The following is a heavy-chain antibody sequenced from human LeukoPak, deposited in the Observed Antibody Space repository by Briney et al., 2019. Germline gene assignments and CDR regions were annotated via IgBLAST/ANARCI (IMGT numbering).Heavy chain of an antibody. CDR2: IYYSGST. CDR1: GGSISSYY. Sequence: SETLSLTCTVSGGSISSYYWSWIRQPPGKGLEWIGYIYYSGSTNYNPSLKSRVTISVDTSKNQFSLKLSSVTVADTAVYYCARVRTYSSGSPYFQHWGQGTLVTVSS. J-gene: IGHJ1*01. CDR3: ARVRTYSSGSPYFQH. D-gene: IGHD6-19*01. V-gene: IGHV4-59*01.